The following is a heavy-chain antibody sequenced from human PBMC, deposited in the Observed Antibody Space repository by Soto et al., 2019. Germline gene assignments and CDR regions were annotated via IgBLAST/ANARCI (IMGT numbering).Heavy chain of an antibody. Sequence: QVRLVESGGTLVQPGRSLRLSCVASGLNFSDYGMHWVRQAPGKGLEWVAMIWYDGSNKFYADSVKGRFTMSRDNSQNTAYLQMDSLRVEDAAVYYCAREPAEGFLRFDPWGQGAHVAVSS. CDR2: IWYDGSNK. D-gene: IGHD2-2*01. V-gene: IGHV3-33*01. J-gene: IGHJ5*02. CDR3: AREPAEGFLRFDP. CDR1: GLNFSDYG.